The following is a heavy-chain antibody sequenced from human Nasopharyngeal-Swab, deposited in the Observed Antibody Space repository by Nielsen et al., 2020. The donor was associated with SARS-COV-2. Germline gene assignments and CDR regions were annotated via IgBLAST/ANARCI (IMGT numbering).Heavy chain of an antibody. CDR3: AKDSGAGFCDDGSCFPTNH. Sequence: GESLKISCAASGFTFTSYAMNWVRHAPGKGLEWVSGMSGRGDNTYYVESVKGRFTISRDTSKNTLYLQMNGLRAEDTAVYYCAKDSGAGFCDDGSCFPTNHWGQGTLVTVSS. CDR1: GFTFTSYA. V-gene: IGHV3-23*01. D-gene: IGHD2-15*01. J-gene: IGHJ5*02. CDR2: MSGRGDNT.